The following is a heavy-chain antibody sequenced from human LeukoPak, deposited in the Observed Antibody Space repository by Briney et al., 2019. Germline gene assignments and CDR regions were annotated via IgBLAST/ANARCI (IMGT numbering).Heavy chain of an antibody. D-gene: IGHD2-2*03. V-gene: IGHV4-4*07. Sequence: SETLSLTCTVSGGSISSDYWSWIRQPAGKGLEWIGRIYTSGSTNYNPSLKSRVTMSVDTSKNQFSLKLSSVTAADTAVYYCARDGAWITAFDIWGQGTMVTVSS. CDR3: ARDGAWITAFDI. CDR2: IYTSGST. CDR1: GGSISSDY. J-gene: IGHJ3*02.